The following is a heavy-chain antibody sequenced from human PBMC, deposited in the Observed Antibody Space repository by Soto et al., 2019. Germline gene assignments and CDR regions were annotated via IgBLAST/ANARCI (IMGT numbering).Heavy chain of an antibody. CDR2: IYYSGST. J-gene: IGHJ3*02. Sequence: SETLSLTCTVSGGSISSSSHYWGWIRQPPGKGLEWIGSIYYSGSTYYNPSLKSRVTISVDTSKNQFSLKLSSVTAADTAVYYCARHEDQDYGDYLDAFDIWGQGTKVTVSS. V-gene: IGHV4-39*01. CDR3: ARHEDQDYGDYLDAFDI. CDR1: GGSISSSSHY. D-gene: IGHD4-17*01.